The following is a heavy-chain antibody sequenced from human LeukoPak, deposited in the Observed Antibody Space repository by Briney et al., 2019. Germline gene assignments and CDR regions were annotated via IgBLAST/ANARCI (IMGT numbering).Heavy chain of an antibody. V-gene: IGHV3-13*01. J-gene: IGHJ4*02. Sequence: GGSLRLSCAASGFTFSSYDMHWVRHATGKGLEWVSAIGTAGDTYYPGSVKGRFTISRENAKNSLYLQMNSLRAGDTAVYYCARGSSGFASSHPFDYWGQGTLVTVSS. CDR3: ARGSSGFASSHPFDY. CDR2: IGTAGDT. CDR1: GFTFSSYD. D-gene: IGHD6-19*01.